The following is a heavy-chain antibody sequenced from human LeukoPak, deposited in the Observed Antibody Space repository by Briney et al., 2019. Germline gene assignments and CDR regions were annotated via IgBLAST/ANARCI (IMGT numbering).Heavy chain of an antibody. CDR1: GASVSASGYF. D-gene: IGHD4/OR15-4a*01. Sequence: PSETLFLTCIVSGASVSASGYFWGWIRQPPGKGLEWIGTLHYSGSTYYNTSLRSRVTISVDTSKNQFSLKLNSVTSADTAIYYCARDWDGAFDFNTFDIWGLGTMVTVSS. V-gene: IGHV4-39*07. CDR2: LHYSGST. CDR3: ARDWDGAFDFNTFDI. J-gene: IGHJ3*02.